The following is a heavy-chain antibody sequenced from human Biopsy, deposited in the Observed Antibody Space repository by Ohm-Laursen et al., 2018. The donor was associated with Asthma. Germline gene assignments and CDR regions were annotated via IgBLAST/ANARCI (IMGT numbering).Heavy chain of an antibody. D-gene: IGHD5-24*01. CDR3: ARISRLGYNSLDYGMDV. CDR1: GLTFSDYW. J-gene: IGHJ6*02. Sequence: SLRLSCTASGLTFSDYWMHWARQAPGRGLEWISAISGSGRSAYYADSVKGRFTISRDHSKLYLQMNNLRAEDTAVYHCARISRLGYNSLDYGMDVWGQGTTVTVSS. CDR2: ISGSGRSA. V-gene: IGHV3-23*01.